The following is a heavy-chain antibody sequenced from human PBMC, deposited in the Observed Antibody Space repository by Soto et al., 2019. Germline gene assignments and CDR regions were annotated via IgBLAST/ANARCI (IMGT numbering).Heavy chain of an antibody. CDR2: IYSGGST. CDR1: GFTVSSNY. J-gene: IGHJ5*02. CDR3: ARFVLRGLILKSWFDP. V-gene: IGHV3-53*04. Sequence: GGSLRLSCAASGFTVSSNYMSWVRQAPGKGLEWVSVIYSGGSTYYADSVKGRFTISRHNSKNTLYLQMNSLRAEDTAVYYCARFVLRGLILKSWFDPWGQGTLVTVSS. D-gene: IGHD3-10*01.